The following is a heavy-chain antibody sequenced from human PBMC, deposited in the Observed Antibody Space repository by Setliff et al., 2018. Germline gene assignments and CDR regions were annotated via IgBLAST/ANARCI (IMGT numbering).Heavy chain of an antibody. D-gene: IGHD6-13*01. CDR1: GGSISGFY. CDR2: IYSGTST. Sequence: KSSETLSLTCTVSGGSISGFYWSWIRQPPGGGLEWIGYIYSGTSTNINPSLKSRVAISADTSKNLFSLKLTSMTASDTAMYYCAREAGYSSSWHFNLWGPGTLVTVS. CDR3: AREAGYSSSWHFNL. V-gene: IGHV4-4*08. J-gene: IGHJ4*02.